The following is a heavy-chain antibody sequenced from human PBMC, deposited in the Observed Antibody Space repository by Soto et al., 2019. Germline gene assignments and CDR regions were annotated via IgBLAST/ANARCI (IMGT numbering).Heavy chain of an antibody. V-gene: IGHV4-61*01. CDR2: IYYSGST. CDR1: GGSVSSGSYY. CDR3: ASYYYGSGSYPNFDY. J-gene: IGHJ4*02. D-gene: IGHD3-10*01. Sequence: SETLSLTCTVSGGSVSSGSYYWSWIRQPPGKGLEWIGYIYYSGSTNYNPSLKSRVTISVDTSKNQFSLKLSSVTAADTAVYYCASYYYGSGSYPNFDYWGQGTLVTVS.